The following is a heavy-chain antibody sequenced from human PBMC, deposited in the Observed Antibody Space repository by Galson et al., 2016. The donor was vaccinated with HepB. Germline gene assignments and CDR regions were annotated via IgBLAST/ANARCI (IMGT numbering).Heavy chain of an antibody. CDR3: AKNFDYDFWSGPDF. D-gene: IGHD3-3*01. J-gene: IGHJ4*02. CDR1: GFTFSSYG. CDR2: MSYDGSNK. Sequence: SLRLSCAASGFTFSSYGMHWVRQAPGKGLEWVAFMSYDGSNKYYADSVKGRFTISRDNSKNTLSLQMNSLRAEDTAVYYCAKNFDYDFWSGPDFWGQGTLVTVSS. V-gene: IGHV3-30*18.